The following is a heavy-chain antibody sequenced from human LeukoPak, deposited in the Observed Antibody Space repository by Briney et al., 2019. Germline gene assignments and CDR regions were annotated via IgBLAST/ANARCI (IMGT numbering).Heavy chain of an antibody. V-gene: IGHV4-59*01. CDR3: ARGIESYGDYGY. D-gene: IGHD4-17*01. Sequence: SETLTLTCTVSGGSISGSYWSWIRQPPGKGLEWIAYMYNSGSTNYNPSLKSRVTISIDTSKNQFSLKLSSLTAADTAIYYCARGIESYGDYGYWGQGILVTVSS. CDR2: MYNSGST. CDR1: GGSISGSY. J-gene: IGHJ4*02.